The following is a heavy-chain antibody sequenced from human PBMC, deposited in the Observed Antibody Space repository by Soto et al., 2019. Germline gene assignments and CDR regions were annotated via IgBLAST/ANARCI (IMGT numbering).Heavy chain of an antibody. Sequence: DVQLVESGGGLVQPGGSLRLSCEASGFTFSGKNYLTWVRQAPGKGLEWVSALYDTDGTFYADSVKGRFTISKDNSKNTFYLQLNSLRPDDTAVYYCATWLQREHGFDIWGLGTMVTVSS. CDR1: GFTFSGKNY. CDR3: ATWLQREHGFDI. V-gene: IGHV3-66*01. CDR2: LYDTDGT. J-gene: IGHJ3*02. D-gene: IGHD1-1*01.